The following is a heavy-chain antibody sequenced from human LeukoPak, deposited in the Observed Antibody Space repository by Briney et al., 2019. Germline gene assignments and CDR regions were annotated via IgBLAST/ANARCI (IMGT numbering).Heavy chain of an antibody. J-gene: IGHJ6*02. Sequence: GESLKISCKGSGYSFAGYWIGWVRQMPGKGLEWMGIIYPGDSDTRYSPSFQGQVTISADKSISTAYLQWSSLKASDTAMYYCARRSIAAAGISCYGMDVWGQGTTVTVSS. CDR1: GYSFAGYW. CDR3: ARRSIAAAGISCYGMDV. D-gene: IGHD6-13*01. V-gene: IGHV5-51*01. CDR2: IYPGDSDT.